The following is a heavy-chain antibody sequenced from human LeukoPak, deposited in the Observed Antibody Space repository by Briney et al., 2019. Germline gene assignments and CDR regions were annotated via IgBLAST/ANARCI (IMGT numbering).Heavy chain of an antibody. CDR3: ARSSRDSSGWYGVY. Sequence: GASVKVSCKASGYTSTSYGISWVRQAPGQGLEWMGWISAYNGNTNYAQKLQGRVTMTTDTSTSTAYMELRSLRSDDTAVYYCARSSRDSSGWYGVYWGQGTLVTVSS. CDR1: GYTSTSYG. D-gene: IGHD6-19*01. CDR2: ISAYNGNT. V-gene: IGHV1-18*01. J-gene: IGHJ4*02.